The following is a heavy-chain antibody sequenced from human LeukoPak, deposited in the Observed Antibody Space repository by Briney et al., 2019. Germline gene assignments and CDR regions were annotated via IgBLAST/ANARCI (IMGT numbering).Heavy chain of an antibody. CDR3: ARTKRSSSWYA. Sequence: PSETLSLTCTVSGGSVSSGSYYWSWIRQPPGKGLEWIGYIYYSGSTNYNPSLKSRVTISVDTSKNQFSLKLSSVTAADTAVYYCARTKRSSSWYAWGQGTLVTVSS. J-gene: IGHJ4*02. CDR1: GGSVSSGSYY. V-gene: IGHV4-61*01. D-gene: IGHD6-13*01. CDR2: IYYSGST.